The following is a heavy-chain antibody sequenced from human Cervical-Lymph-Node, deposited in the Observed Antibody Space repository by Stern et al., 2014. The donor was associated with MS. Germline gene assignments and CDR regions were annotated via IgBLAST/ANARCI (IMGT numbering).Heavy chain of an antibody. D-gene: IGHD3-3*01. J-gene: IGHJ6*02. CDR1: GYTLTEFS. V-gene: IGHV1-24*01. CDR3: ATDRDDFRSGYSAPTKGYGLDV. CDR2: FDPEDGET. Sequence: QMQLVQSGAEVKKPGASVKVSCKVSGYTLTEFSMHWVRQAPGKGLEWMGGFDPEDGETIYAQKFQGRVTMTEDTSTDTAYMELSSLRSEDTAVYYCATDRDDFRSGYSAPTKGYGLDVWGQGTTVTVTS.